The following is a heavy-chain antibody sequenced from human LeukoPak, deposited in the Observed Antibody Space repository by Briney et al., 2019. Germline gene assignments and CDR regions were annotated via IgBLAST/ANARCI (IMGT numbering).Heavy chain of an antibody. D-gene: IGHD5-18*01. Sequence: GGSLRLSCAASGFTFTTYWMSWVRHFPGKGLQWVASINQDGTEKYYVDSVKGRFTISRDNAKNSLHLQMNSLRAEDTAVYYCARDLSGVTGYTYGRGIDYWGQGTLVTVSS. CDR2: INQDGTEK. V-gene: IGHV3-7*01. CDR3: ARDLSGVTGYTYGRGIDY. J-gene: IGHJ4*02. CDR1: GFTFTTYW.